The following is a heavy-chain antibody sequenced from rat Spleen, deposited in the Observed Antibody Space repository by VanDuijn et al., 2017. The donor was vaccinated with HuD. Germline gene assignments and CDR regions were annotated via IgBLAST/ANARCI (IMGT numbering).Heavy chain of an antibody. Sequence: EVQLVESGGDLVQPGRSMKVSCAASGFTFSDYYMAWVRQAPKKGLEWVAYISAGGDNTYYRDSVKGRFTISRDNAKSTLYLQLDSLRSEDTATYYCTTDTFYDGTYYPGGFDYWGQGVMVTVSS. CDR1: GFTFSDYY. V-gene: IGHV5-27*01. CDR3: TTDTFYDGTYYPGGFDY. D-gene: IGHD1-12*02. CDR2: ISAGGDNT. J-gene: IGHJ2*01.